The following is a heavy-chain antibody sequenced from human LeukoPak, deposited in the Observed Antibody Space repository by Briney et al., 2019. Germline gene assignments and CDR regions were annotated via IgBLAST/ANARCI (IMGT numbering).Heavy chain of an antibody. CDR3: ASLPGIAAAGTDDY. CDR1: GFSFSNYG. D-gene: IGHD6-13*01. CDR2: IWHDGSNR. Sequence: GGSLRLSCTASGFSFSNYGMHWVRQAPGKGLEWVALIWHDGSNRYYAEAVKGRFTISRDNSKNMLYLQMSSLRADDTAVYYCASLPGIAAAGTDDYWGQGTLVTVSS. J-gene: IGHJ4*02. V-gene: IGHV3-33*03.